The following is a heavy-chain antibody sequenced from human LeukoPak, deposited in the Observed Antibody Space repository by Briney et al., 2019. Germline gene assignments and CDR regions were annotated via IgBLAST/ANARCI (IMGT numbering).Heavy chain of an antibody. CDR1: GYTFTTYT. J-gene: IGHJ3*02. CDR3: ATGDLGYCSSTSCPTRGNAFDI. CDR2: ITAAYRKT. Sequence: ASVKVSCKASGYTFTTYTIHWVRQAPGQWLVWMAGITAAYRKTRYSQNFQGRLTITRDTAASTAYMELSSLTSEDTAVYYCATGDLGYCSSTSCPTRGNAFDIWGQGTMVTVSS. D-gene: IGHD2-2*01. V-gene: IGHV1-3*01.